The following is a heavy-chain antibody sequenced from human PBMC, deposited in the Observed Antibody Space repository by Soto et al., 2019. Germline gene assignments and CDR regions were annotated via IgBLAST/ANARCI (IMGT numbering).Heavy chain of an antibody. D-gene: IGHD3-22*01. CDR3: ARDTTEYYYDSSGPD. CDR1: GGSISSGGYY. CDR2: IYYSGST. Sequence: SETLSLTCTVSGGSISSGGYYWSWIRQHPGKGLEWIGYIYYSGSTYYKPSLKSRVTISVDTSKNQFSLKLSSVTAADTAVYYCARDTTEYYYDSSGPDWGQGTLVTVSS. J-gene: IGHJ4*02. V-gene: IGHV4-31*03.